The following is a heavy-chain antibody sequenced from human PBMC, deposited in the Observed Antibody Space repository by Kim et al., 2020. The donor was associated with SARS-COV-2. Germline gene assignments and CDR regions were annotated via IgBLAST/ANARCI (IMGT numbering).Heavy chain of an antibody. CDR3: AKVLRDEYSRYYYYYYGMDV. D-gene: IGHD5-18*01. CDR1: GFTFSSYA. Sequence: GGSLRLSCAASGFTFSSYAMHWVRQASGKGLEWVAVIWYDGSNKYYADSVKGRFTISRDNSKNTLYLQMNSLRAEDTAVYYCAKVLRDEYSRYYYYYYGMDVWGQGTTVTVSS. V-gene: IGHV3-33*06. J-gene: IGHJ6*02. CDR2: IWYDGSNK.